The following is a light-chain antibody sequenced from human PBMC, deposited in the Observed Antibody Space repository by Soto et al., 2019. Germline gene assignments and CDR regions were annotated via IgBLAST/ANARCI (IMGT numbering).Light chain of an antibody. Sequence: QSALTQPASVSGSPGQSITISCTGTSSDVGGYNYVSWYQQHPGKAPKLMIYEVSNRPSGVSNRFSGSKSGNTASLTIPGLQAEDEADYYCSSYISSSTLVVFGTGTKLTVL. V-gene: IGLV2-14*01. CDR3: SSYISSSTLVV. CDR2: EVS. CDR1: SSDVGGYNY. J-gene: IGLJ1*01.